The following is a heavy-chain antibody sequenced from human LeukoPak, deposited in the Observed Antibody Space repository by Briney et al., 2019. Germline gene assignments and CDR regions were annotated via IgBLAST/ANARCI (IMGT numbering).Heavy chain of an antibody. CDR2: ISHNGGSP. J-gene: IGHJ4*02. Sequence: GGSMRLSCAASGFTFSNYAMSWVRQAPGKGLEWVSDISHNGGSPYYADSVKGRFTISRDNSKNTLYLHVNNLRAEDTAVYYCVKDRYQSSGYRALDHWGQGTLVTASS. CDR3: VKDRYQSSGYRALDH. CDR1: GFTFSNYA. V-gene: IGHV3-23*01. D-gene: IGHD3-22*01.